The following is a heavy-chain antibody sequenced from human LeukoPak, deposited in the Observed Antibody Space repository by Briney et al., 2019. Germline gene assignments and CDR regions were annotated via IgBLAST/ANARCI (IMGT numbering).Heavy chain of an antibody. CDR3: ARHAPAAD. V-gene: IGHV4-4*09. J-gene: IGHJ1*01. CDR1: GGSISIYY. Sequence: SETLSLTCTVSGGSISIYYWSWIRQPPGKGRVGSGYIDTSGSTNQSPSRKSPVTKSVDTSKNLFSLALTSVTAAGPAGYYLARHAPAADSGQGTLVTVSP. D-gene: IGHD2-2*01. CDR2: IDTSGST.